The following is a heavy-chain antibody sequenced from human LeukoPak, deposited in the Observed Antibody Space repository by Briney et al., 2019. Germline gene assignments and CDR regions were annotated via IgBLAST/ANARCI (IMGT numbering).Heavy chain of an antibody. CDR3: ARGVGSSWYPGYYDY. V-gene: IGHV4-39*07. J-gene: IGHJ4*02. CDR2: IYYSGST. D-gene: IGHD6-13*01. Sequence: SETLSLTCTVSGGSISSSSYYWGWIRQPPGKGLEWIGSIYYSGSTYYNPSLKSRVTISVDTSKNQFSLKLSSVTAADTAVYYCARGVGSSWYPGYYDYWGQGTLVTVSS. CDR1: GGSISSSSYY.